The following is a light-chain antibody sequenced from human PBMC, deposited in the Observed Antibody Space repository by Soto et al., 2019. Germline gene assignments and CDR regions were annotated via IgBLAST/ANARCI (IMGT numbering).Light chain of an antibody. V-gene: IGLV2-11*01. J-gene: IGLJ2*01. CDR1: SSDVGGYNY. Sequence: QSALTQPRSVSGSPGQSVTISCTGTSSDVGGYNYVSWYQQHPGKAPKLMIYDVSKRPSGVPDRLSGSKSGNTASVAISGLQAEDEADYYCCSYAGNYTLLFGGGAKLTVL. CDR3: CSYAGNYTLL. CDR2: DVS.